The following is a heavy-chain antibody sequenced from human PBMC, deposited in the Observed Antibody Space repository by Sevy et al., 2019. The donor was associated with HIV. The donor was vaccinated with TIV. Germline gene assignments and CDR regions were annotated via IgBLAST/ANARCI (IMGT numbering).Heavy chain of an antibody. V-gene: IGHV1-18*01. CDR2: ISAYNGNT. CDR3: SRGGHGYSSSWTVNWFDP. D-gene: IGHD6-13*01. Sequence: ASVKVSCKASGYTFTSYGISWVRQAPGQGLEWMGWISAYNGNTNYAQKLQGSVTMTTDTSTSTAYMELRSLRSDDTAVYYWSRGGHGYSSSWTVNWFDPWGQGTLVTVSS. CDR1: GYTFTSYG. J-gene: IGHJ5*02.